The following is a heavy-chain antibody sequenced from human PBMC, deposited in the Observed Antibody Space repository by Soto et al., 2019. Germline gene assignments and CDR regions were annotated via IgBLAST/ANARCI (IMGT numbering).Heavy chain of an antibody. V-gene: IGHV3-23*01. D-gene: IGHD2-21*02. CDR1: GFAFGSYA. CDR2: ITNSGDRT. CDR3: AKETSGDWGYMDV. Sequence: PGGSLRLSCAASGFAFGSYAMTWGRQAPGKGLEWVASITNSGDRTEYAFFVEGRFTIYRENFNNMLYLQMNTLIAGDTAFYYCAKETSGDWGYMDVSGRGTTVTVSS. J-gene: IGHJ6*03.